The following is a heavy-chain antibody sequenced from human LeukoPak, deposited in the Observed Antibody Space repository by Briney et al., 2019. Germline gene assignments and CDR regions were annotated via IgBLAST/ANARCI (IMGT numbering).Heavy chain of an antibody. CDR2: ISYDGSNK. V-gene: IGHV3-30*18. CDR3: AKDNPNFDY. Sequence: PGGSLRLSCAASGFTFSSYGMHWVRQAPGKGLEWVAVISYDGSNKYYADSVKGRFTISRDDSKNTLYLQMNSLRAEDTAVYYCAKDNPNFDYWGQGTLVTVSS. D-gene: IGHD1-14*01. CDR1: GFTFSSYG. J-gene: IGHJ4*02.